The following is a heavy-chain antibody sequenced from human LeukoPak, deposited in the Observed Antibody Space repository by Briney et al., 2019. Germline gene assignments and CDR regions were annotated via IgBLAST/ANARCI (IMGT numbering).Heavy chain of an antibody. CDR3: ARGRTYDYVWGSYRWYSFDY. CDR2: ISSSSSYI. Sequence: GESLKISCAASGFTFSSYSMNWVRQAPGKGLEWVSSISSSSSYIYYADSVKGRFTISRDNAKNSLYLQMNSLRAEDTAVYYCARGRTYDYVWGSYRWYSFDYWGQGTLVTVSS. V-gene: IGHV3-21*01. J-gene: IGHJ4*02. CDR1: GFTFSSYS. D-gene: IGHD3-16*02.